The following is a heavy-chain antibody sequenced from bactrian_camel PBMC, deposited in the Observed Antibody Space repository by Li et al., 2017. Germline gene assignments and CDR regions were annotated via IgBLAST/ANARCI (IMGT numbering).Heavy chain of an antibody. CDR1: RPTYGGYC. CDR2: LTTSGGGTT. V-gene: IGHV3S1*01. Sequence: HVQLVESGGGSVEAGGSLRLSCEVRRPTYGGYCLAWFRQAPGKGREGVAALTTSGGGTTFYADSVKGRFTISRDNAKNTLYLQMNSLKPEDTAIYYCTKDRSYGTRNWVQSTRGQGTQVTVS. J-gene: IGHJ4*01. D-gene: IGHD3*01. CDR3: TKDRSYGTRNWVQST.